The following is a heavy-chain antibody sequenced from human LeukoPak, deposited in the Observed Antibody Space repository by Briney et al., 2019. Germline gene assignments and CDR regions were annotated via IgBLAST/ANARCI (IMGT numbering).Heavy chain of an antibody. CDR3: ASRYCSGGSCYLAYYFDY. Sequence: SVKVSCKASGGTFSSYAISWVRQAPGQGLEWMGGIIPIFGTANYAQKFQGRVTITADESTSTADMELSSLRSEDTAVYYCASRYCSGGSCYLAYYFDYWGQGTLVTVSS. CDR1: GGTFSSYA. V-gene: IGHV1-69*13. J-gene: IGHJ4*02. D-gene: IGHD2-15*01. CDR2: IIPIFGTA.